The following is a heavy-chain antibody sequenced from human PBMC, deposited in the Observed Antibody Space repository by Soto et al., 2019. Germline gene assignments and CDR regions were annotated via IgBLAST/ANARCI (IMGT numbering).Heavy chain of an antibody. V-gene: IGHV1-69*13. CDR1: GGTFSSYA. J-gene: IGHJ6*02. CDR3: ARALTMVRGVIAGYYYYYGMDV. CDR2: ITPIFGTA. D-gene: IGHD3-10*01. Sequence: SVKVSCKASGGTFSSYAISWVRQAPGQGLEWMGGITPIFGTANYAQKFQGRVTITADESTSTAYMELSSLRSEDTAVYYCARALTMVRGVIAGYYYYYGMDVWGQGTTVTVSS.